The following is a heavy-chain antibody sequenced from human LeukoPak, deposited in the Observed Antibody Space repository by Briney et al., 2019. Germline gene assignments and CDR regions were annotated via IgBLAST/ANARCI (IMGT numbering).Heavy chain of an antibody. V-gene: IGHV3-30*04. CDR3: ARDYEPWFGEGGFDS. Sequence: GGSLRLSCAASGFTFSSYAMHWVRQAPGKGLEWVAVISYDGSNKYYADSVKGRFTISRDNSKNTLYLQMNSLRAEDTAVYYCARDYEPWFGEGGFDSWGQGTLVTVSS. D-gene: IGHD3-10*01. CDR1: GFTFSSYA. J-gene: IGHJ4*02. CDR2: ISYDGSNK.